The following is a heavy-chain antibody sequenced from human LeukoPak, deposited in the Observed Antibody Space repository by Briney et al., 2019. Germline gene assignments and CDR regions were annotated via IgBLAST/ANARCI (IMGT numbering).Heavy chain of an antibody. D-gene: IGHD4-17*01. CDR1: GFTFDSHA. V-gene: IGHV3-23*01. CDR3: AKDLSKSYGDYGTSGAFDI. Sequence: PGGSLRLSCAASGFTFDSHAMNWVRQAPGKGLEWVSGFSGSRGSTYHADSVEGRFTISRDNSKNTLYLQMNSLRAEDTAVYYCAKDLSKSYGDYGTSGAFDIWGQGTLVTVSS. J-gene: IGHJ3*02. CDR2: FSGSRGST.